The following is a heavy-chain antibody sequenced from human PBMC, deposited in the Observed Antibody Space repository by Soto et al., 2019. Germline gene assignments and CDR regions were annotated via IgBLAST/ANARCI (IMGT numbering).Heavy chain of an antibody. J-gene: IGHJ4*02. D-gene: IGHD2-2*01. Sequence: GGSLRLSCAASGFTFSSYAMNWVRQAPGKGLEWVALLSYDGSNKYYADSVKGRFTISRDSSKNTLYLQMNSLRAADTAFYYCGRCSSTSCHLGSDYWGQGALVTVSS. V-gene: IGHV3-30-3*01. CDR2: LSYDGSNK. CDR1: GFTFSSYA. CDR3: GRCSSTSCHLGSDY.